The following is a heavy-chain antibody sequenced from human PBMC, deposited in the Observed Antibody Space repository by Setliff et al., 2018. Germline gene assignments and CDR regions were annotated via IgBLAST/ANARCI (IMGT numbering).Heavy chain of an antibody. CDR1: GGSISSYY. V-gene: IGHV4-4*07. Sequence: SETLSLTCTVSGGSISSYYWSWIRQPAGKGLEWIGHIYIGGSANYNPSLKSRVTMSIDTSKNQFSMKLRSVSAADTAVYYCAREVGTSTSSDAFDVWGQGMMVTVSS. CDR3: AREVGTSTSSDAFDV. D-gene: IGHD1-26*01. CDR2: IYIGGSA. J-gene: IGHJ3*01.